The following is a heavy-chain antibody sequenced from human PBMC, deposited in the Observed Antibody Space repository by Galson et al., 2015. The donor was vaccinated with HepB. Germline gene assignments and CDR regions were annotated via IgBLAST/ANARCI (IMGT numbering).Heavy chain of an antibody. CDR3: AKRRGYSYGAPEYYFDY. CDR2: ISSSGTST. V-gene: IGHV3-23*01. Sequence: SLRLSCAASGFPYVNYAMSWVRQAPGKGLEWVSLISSSGTSTYYADSVKGRFTISRDNSKNTLYLQMNSLRAEDTAVYYCAKRRGYSYGAPEYYFDYWGQGTLVTVSS. D-gene: IGHD5-18*01. CDR1: GFPYVNYA. J-gene: IGHJ4*02.